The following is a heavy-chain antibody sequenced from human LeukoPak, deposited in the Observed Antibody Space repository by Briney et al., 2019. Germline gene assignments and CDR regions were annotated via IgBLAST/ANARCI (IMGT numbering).Heavy chain of an antibody. CDR1: GFTFSSYA. D-gene: IGHD5-18*01. CDR2: ISGSGGNT. Sequence: PGGSLRLSCAASGFTFSSYAMTWVRQAPGKGLEWVSGISGSGGNTYYADSVRGRLSISRDNSKNTLYLQMNSLRVEDTAVYYCAKLVDTAMVLWGNYFDYWGQGTLVTVSS. V-gene: IGHV3-23*01. CDR3: AKLVDTAMVLWGNYFDY. J-gene: IGHJ4*02.